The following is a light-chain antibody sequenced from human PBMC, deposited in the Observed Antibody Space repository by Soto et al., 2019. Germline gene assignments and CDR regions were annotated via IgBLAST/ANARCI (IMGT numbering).Light chain of an antibody. J-gene: IGLJ3*02. V-gene: IGLV2-14*01. CDR3: NSYTTSTTAV. CDR1: SSDVGGYNY. Sequence: QSALTQPASVSGSPGQSITISCTGTSSDVGGYNYVSWYQQHPGKAPKLIIYEVSNRPSGVSNRFSGSKSDNTAYLTISGLQTEDEADYYCNSYTTSTTAVFGGGTKLTVL. CDR2: EVS.